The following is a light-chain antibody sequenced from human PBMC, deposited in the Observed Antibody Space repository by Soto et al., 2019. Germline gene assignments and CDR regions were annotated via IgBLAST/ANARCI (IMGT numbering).Light chain of an antibody. CDR1: SSDVGGYNY. CDR2: EVS. CDR3: SSYTVSRTYV. Sequence: QSALTQPASVSGSPGQSITISCTGTSSDVGGYNYVSWYQQHPGKAPKLMIYEVSYRPSGVSNRFSGSKSVNTASLTISGLQAEDEADYYCSSYTVSRTYVFGTGPKVTVL. J-gene: IGLJ1*01. V-gene: IGLV2-14*01.